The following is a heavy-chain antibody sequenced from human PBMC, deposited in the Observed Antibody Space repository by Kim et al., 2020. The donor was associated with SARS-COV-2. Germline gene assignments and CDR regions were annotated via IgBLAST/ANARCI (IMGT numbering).Heavy chain of an antibody. Sequence: GGSLRLSCAASGFTFSSYAMSWVRQAPGKGLEWVSAISGSGGSTYYADSVKGRFTISRDNSKNTLYLQMNSLRAEDTAVYYCAKDDGQQLTPWGAFDPWGQGTLVTVSS. CDR1: GFTFSSYA. CDR2: ISGSGGST. CDR3: AKDDGQQLTPWGAFDP. D-gene: IGHD6-13*01. V-gene: IGHV3-23*01. J-gene: IGHJ5*02.